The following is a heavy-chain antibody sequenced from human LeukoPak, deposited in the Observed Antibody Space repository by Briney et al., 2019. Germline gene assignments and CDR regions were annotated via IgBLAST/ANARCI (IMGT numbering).Heavy chain of an antibody. V-gene: IGHV3-30*02. CDR2: IRYDGRNK. CDR3: AKGGSNNWSFDN. CDR1: GLTFSNYG. D-gene: IGHD1-1*01. J-gene: IGHJ4*02. Sequence: PGGSLRLSCAAAGLTFSNYGVHWVRQPPGKGLQWVAYIRYDGRNKYSADSVKGRFTIYRDNSKSTLFLQMNSLRPEDTAVYYCAKGGSNNWSFDNWGQGTLVTVSS.